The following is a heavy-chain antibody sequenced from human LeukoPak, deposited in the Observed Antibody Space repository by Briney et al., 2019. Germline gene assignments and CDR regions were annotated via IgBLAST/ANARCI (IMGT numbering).Heavy chain of an antibody. CDR3: ARIVDTAMD. CDR1: GGSISSDRYY. D-gene: IGHD5-18*01. CDR2: IYIRGGT. J-gene: IGHJ4*02. Sequence: PSETLSLTCTVSGGSISSDRYYLNWIRQSAGKGLEWIGRIYIRGGTNYNPSLKSRVTISVDTSKNQFSLKLRSVTAADTAVYYCARIVDTAMDWGQGTLVTVSS. V-gene: IGHV4-61*02.